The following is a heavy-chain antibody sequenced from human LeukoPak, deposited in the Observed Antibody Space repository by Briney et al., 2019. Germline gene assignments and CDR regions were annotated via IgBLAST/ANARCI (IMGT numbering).Heavy chain of an antibody. Sequence: SQTLSLTCTVSGGSISSGSYYWTWIRQHPGKGLEWIGYIYYSGSAYYNPSLKSRVTISVDTSKNQFSLKLSSVTAADTAVYYCARRYRIAVAGHFDYWGQGTLVTVSS. CDR2: IYYSGSA. D-gene: IGHD6-19*01. CDR1: GGSISSGSYY. CDR3: ARRYRIAVAGHFDY. V-gene: IGHV4-31*03. J-gene: IGHJ4*02.